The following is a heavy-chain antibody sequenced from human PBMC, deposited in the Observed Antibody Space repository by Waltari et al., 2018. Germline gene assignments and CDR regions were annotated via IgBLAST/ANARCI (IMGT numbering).Heavy chain of an antibody. J-gene: IGHJ6*02. V-gene: IGHV1-69*01. CDR1: GGTFSSYA. Sequence: QVQLVQSGAEVKKPGSSVKVSCKASGGTFSSYAISWVRQAPGQGLEWMGGFLPIFGLSNYAPKFQGRVTIPADESTSTAYMELSSLRSEDTAVYYCARVILTRYYYYGMDVWGQGTTVTVSS. CDR2: FLPIFGLS. CDR3: ARVILTRYYYYGMDV.